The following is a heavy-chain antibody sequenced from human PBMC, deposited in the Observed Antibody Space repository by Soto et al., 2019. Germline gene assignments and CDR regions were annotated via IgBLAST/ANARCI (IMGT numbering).Heavy chain of an antibody. V-gene: IGHV3-23*01. CDR3: AKPFDDSSTWSFDH. Sequence: VQLLQSGGGLVQPGGSLRLSCAASGFTFDNYVMTWVRQAPGKGLEWVAGISGNGARAYYGDSVKGRFIVSRDNSKNPQYLQMNSLRVEDTALYYCAKPFDDSSTWSFDHWGLGTLVTVSS. CDR2: ISGNGARA. CDR1: GFTFDNYV. J-gene: IGHJ4*02. D-gene: IGHD6-6*01.